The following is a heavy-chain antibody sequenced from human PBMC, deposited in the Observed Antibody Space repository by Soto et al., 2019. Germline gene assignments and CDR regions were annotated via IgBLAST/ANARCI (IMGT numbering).Heavy chain of an antibody. CDR3: ARHCAAYCLSS. CDR1: GDSISSDYW. J-gene: IGHJ5*02. Sequence: QVQLQESGPGLVKPSGTLSLTCAVSGDSISSDYWWSWVRQAPGKGLEWIGETHHSRGTNYSPSCESRFTISVDGSNNHSSLRLRSVTAAGTAIYYCARHCAAYCLSSWRQGTLVSVSS. CDR2: THHSRGT. V-gene: IGHV4-4*02. D-gene: IGHD2-21*01.